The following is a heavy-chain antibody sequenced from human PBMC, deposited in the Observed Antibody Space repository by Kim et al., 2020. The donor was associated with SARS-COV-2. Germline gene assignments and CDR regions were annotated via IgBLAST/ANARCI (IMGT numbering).Heavy chain of an antibody. CDR1: GGTFSSYA. CDR2: IIPIFGTA. CDR3: ARVVEQLAPYYYYYGMDV. J-gene: IGHJ6*02. Sequence: SVKVSCKASGGTFSSYAISWVRQAPGQGLEWMGGIIPIFGTANYAQKFQGRVTITADESTSTAYMELSSLRSEDTAVYYCARVVEQLAPYYYYYGMDVWGQGTTVTVSS. V-gene: IGHV1-69*13. D-gene: IGHD6-6*01.